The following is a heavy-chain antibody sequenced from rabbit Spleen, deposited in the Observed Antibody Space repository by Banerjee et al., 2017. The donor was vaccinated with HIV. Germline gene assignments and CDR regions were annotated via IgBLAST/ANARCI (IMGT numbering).Heavy chain of an antibody. CDR1: GFSFSNNYV. Sequence: QSLEESGGDLVKPGASLTLTCTASGFSFSNNYVMCWVRQAPGKGLEWIACIYAGSSGSTYYASWAKGRFTISKTSSTTVTLQMTSLTVADTATYFCARDLADAIGWNFNLWGPGTLVTVS. CDR2: IYAGSSGST. V-gene: IGHV1S40*01. J-gene: IGHJ4*01. CDR3: ARDLADAIGWNFNL. D-gene: IGHD4-1*01.